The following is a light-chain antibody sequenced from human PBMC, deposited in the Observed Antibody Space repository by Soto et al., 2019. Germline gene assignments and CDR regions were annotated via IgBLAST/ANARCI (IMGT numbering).Light chain of an antibody. V-gene: IGLV2-14*01. J-gene: IGLJ1*01. CDR3: TSFTLYSLYV. CDR1: SSDVGGYHF. CDR2: EVR. Sequence: QSVLTQPASVSGSRGQSITISCTGTSSDVGGYHFVSWYQQHPGKAPKLIISEVRNRPSGVSDRFSGSRSGNTASLTISGLQPEDEADYYCTSFTLYSLYVFGTGTKVTVL.